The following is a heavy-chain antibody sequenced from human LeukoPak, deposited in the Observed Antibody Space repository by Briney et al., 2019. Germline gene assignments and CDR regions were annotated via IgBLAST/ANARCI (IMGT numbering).Heavy chain of an antibody. CDR1: GFTFSSYA. J-gene: IGHJ4*02. CDR3: AKKGPWLQLWDNYCDY. D-gene: IGHD5-18*01. Sequence: GGSLRLSCAASGFTFSSYAMSWVRQAPGKGLEWVSAISGSGGSTYYADSVKGRFTISRDNSKNTLYLQMNSLRAEDTAVYYCAKKGPWLQLWDNYCDYWGQGTLVTVSS. CDR2: ISGSGGST. V-gene: IGHV3-23*01.